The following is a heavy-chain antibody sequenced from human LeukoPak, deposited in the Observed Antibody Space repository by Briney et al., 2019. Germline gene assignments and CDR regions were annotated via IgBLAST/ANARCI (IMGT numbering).Heavy chain of an antibody. V-gene: IGHV3-7*05. D-gene: IGHD3-22*01. CDR3: AKDRGYYDDSGYLI. CDR2: INQDGSGK. CDR1: GFTFSSYW. J-gene: IGHJ4*02. Sequence: GGSLRLSCAASGFTFSSYWMNWVRQAPGKGLEWVANINQDGSGKYYVDSVKGRFTISRDNAKNSLYLQVNSLRAEDTAVYYCAKDRGYYDDSGYLIWGQGTLVTVSS.